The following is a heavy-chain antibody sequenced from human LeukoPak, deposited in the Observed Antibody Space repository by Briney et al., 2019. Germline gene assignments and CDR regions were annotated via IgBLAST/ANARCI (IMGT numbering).Heavy chain of an antibody. V-gene: IGHV4-4*07. D-gene: IGHD2-2*01. J-gene: IGHJ6*03. CDR1: GGSISSYY. CDR3: ARDKEDIVVVPAALGYYYYYYMDV. Sequence: SETLSLTCTVSGGSISSYYWSWIRQPAGKGLEWIGRIYTSGSTNYNPSLKSRVTMSVDTSKNQFSLKLSSVTAADTAVYYCARDKEDIVVVPAALGYYYYYYMDVWGKGTTVTVSS. CDR2: IYTSGST.